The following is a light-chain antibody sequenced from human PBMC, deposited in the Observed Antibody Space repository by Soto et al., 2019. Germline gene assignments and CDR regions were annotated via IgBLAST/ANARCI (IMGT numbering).Light chain of an antibody. CDR1: SSDVGSYNL. J-gene: IGLJ1*01. Sequence: QSVLTHPASVSGSPGQSITISCTGTSSDVGSYNLVSWYQQHPGKAPKLMIYEGSKRPSGVSNRFSGSKSGNTASLTISGLQAEDEADYYCCSYAGSSTFHYVFGTGTKVTVL. CDR2: EGS. V-gene: IGLV2-23*03. CDR3: CSYAGSSTFHYV.